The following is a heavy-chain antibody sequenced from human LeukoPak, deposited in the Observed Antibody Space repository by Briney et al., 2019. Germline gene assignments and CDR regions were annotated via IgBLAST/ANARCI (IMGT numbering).Heavy chain of an antibody. CDR3: ARGGRWAARRAFDI. D-gene: IGHD6-6*01. J-gene: IGHJ3*02. V-gene: IGHV4-59*12. CDR1: GGSISSYY. CDR2: IYYSGST. Sequence: KSSETLSLTCTVSGGSISSYYWSWIRQPPGKGLEWIGYIYYSGSTNYNPSLKSRVTISVDTSKNQFSLKLSSVTAADTAVYYCARGGRWAARRAFDIWGQGTMVTVSS.